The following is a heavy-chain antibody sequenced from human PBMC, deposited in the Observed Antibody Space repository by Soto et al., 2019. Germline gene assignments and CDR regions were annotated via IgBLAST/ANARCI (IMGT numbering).Heavy chain of an antibody. Sequence: GGSLRLSCAASGFTFSSYGMHWVRQAPGKGLEWVAVISYDGSNKYYADSVKGRFTISRDNSKNTLYLQMNSLRAEDTAVYYCAKDAVATIVNWFDPWGQGTLVTVSS. J-gene: IGHJ5*02. CDR2: ISYDGSNK. V-gene: IGHV3-30*18. CDR3: AKDAVATIVNWFDP. CDR1: GFTFSSYG. D-gene: IGHD5-12*01.